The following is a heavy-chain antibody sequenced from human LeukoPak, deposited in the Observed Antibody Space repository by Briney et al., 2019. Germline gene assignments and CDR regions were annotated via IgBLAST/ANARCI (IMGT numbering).Heavy chain of an antibody. V-gene: IGHV3-30*03. CDR1: GFTFSSYS. CDR2: ISYDGSNK. CDR3: ATISSSPGY. J-gene: IGHJ4*02. Sequence: GGSLRLSCAASGFTFSSYSMHWVRQAPGKGLEWVAVISYDGSNKYYADSVKGRFTISRDNSKNTLYLQMNSPRAEDTAVYYCATISSSPGYWGQGTLVTVSS. D-gene: IGHD6-6*01.